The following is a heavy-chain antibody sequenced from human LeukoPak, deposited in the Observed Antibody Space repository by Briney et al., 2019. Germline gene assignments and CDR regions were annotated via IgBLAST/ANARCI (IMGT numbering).Heavy chain of an antibody. J-gene: IGHJ4*02. CDR3: ARDLEDDYGGNSGGGENY. D-gene: IGHD4-23*01. Sequence: GASVKVSCKTSGYTFTGYYMHWVRQAPGQGLEWMGWINPNSGGTSYPQKFQGRVTMTRDTSISTAYMELSRLRSDDTAVYYCARDLEDDYGGNSGGGENYWGQGTLVTVSS. CDR2: INPNSGGT. CDR1: GYTFTGYY. V-gene: IGHV1-2*02.